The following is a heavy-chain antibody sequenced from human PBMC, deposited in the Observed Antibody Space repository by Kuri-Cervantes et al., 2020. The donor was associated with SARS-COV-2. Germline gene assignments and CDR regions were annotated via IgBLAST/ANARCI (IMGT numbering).Heavy chain of an antibody. D-gene: IGHD2-2*01. CDR1: GYTFTYYY. CDR2: INPSGGST. Sequence: ASVKVSCKASGYTFTYYYMHWVRQAPGQGLEWMGIINPSGGSTSYAQKFQGRVTMTRDTSISTAYMELSRLRSDDTAVYYCARDGYCSSTSCPYYGMDVWGQGTTVTVSS. J-gene: IGHJ6*02. V-gene: IGHV1-46*01. CDR3: ARDGYCSSTSCPYYGMDV.